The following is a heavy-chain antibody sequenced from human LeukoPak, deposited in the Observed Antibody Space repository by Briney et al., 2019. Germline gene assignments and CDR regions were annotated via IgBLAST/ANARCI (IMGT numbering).Heavy chain of an antibody. CDR3: AKTPRNCSSTSCYTRHYYYYMDV. J-gene: IGHJ6*03. Sequence: GGSLRLSCAASGFTFSSYAMSWVRQAPGKGLEWVSAISGSGGSTYYADSVKGRFTISRDNSKNTLYLQMNSLRAEDTAVYYCAKTPRNCSSTSCYTRHYYYYMDVWGKGTTVTVSS. D-gene: IGHD2-2*02. CDR2: ISGSGGST. V-gene: IGHV3-23*01. CDR1: GFTFSSYA.